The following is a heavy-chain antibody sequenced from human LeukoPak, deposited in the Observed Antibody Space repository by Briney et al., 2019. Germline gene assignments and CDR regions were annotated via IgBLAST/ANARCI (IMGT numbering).Heavy chain of an antibody. Sequence: SETLSLTCTVSGGSISDHYWSWIRQSPGKGLEWIGYISYSGSTNYNPSLRSRLTISLDTSKNQVSLKLRSVTAADTALYYCARDRSVLQLSFINHWYFDLWGRGTLVTVSS. V-gene: IGHV4-59*11. D-gene: IGHD3-16*02. CDR3: ARDRSVLQLSFINHWYFDL. CDR1: GGSISDHY. CDR2: ISYSGST. J-gene: IGHJ2*01.